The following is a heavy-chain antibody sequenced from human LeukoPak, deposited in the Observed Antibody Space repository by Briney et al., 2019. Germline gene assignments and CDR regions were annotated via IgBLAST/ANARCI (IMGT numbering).Heavy chain of an antibody. Sequence: ASVKVSCKASGYTFTDYYLHWVRQAPGQGLEWMGGIIPIFGTANYAQKFQGRVTITADKSTSTAYMELSSLRSEDTAVYYCARGVVAATPYAFDIWGQGTMVTVSS. CDR1: GYTFTDYY. V-gene: IGHV1-69*06. J-gene: IGHJ3*02. CDR2: IIPIFGTA. CDR3: ARGVVAATPYAFDI. D-gene: IGHD2-15*01.